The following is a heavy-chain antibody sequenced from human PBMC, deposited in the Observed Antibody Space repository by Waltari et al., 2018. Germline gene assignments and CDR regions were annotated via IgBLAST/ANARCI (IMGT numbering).Heavy chain of an antibody. CDR3: ATEVCGSCYSGMNY. CDR1: GYTLTELS. Sequence: QVQLVQSGAEVKKPGASVKVSCKVSGYTLTELSMHWVRQAPGKGLEWMGGFDPEDGETSDGQKFQGRVTMTEDTSTDTAYMELSSLRSEDTAVYYCATEVCGSCYSGMNYWGQGTLVTVSS. CDR2: FDPEDGET. V-gene: IGHV1-24*01. D-gene: IGHD2-15*01. J-gene: IGHJ4*02.